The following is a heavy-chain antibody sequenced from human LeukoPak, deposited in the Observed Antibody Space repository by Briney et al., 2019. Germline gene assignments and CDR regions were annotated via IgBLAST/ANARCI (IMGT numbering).Heavy chain of an antibody. CDR3: ARGGSDIVVVPVGGMDV. J-gene: IGHJ6*02. CDR2: IIHSGSS. Sequence: PSETLSLTCAVYGGSFSGYYWSWIRQPPGKGLEWIGEIIHSGSSNSNPSLKSRVTISVDTSKNQFSLKLSSVTAADTAVYYCARGGSDIVVVPVGGMDVWGQGTRSPSP. V-gene: IGHV4-34*01. CDR1: GGSFSGYY. D-gene: IGHD2-2*01.